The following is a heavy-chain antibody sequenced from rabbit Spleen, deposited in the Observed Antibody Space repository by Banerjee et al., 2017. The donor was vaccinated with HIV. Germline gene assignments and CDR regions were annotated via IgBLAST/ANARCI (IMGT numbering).Heavy chain of an antibody. CDR2: IDPVFGAT. CDR1: GFAFTTNY. J-gene: IGHJ4*01. CDR3: ARDGTGGSYFAL. V-gene: IGHV1S7*01. Sequence: QLKESGGRLVTPGGSLTLSCKASGFAFTTNYMSWVRQAPGKGLEWIGYIDPVFGATYYATWVNGRFTISSHNAQNTLYLQMTSLTAADTATYFCARDGTGGSYFALWGQGTLVTVS. D-gene: IGHD8-1*01.